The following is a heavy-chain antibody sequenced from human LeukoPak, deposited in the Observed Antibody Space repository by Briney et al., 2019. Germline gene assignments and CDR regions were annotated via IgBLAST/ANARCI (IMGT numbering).Heavy chain of an antibody. J-gene: IGHJ5*02. CDR2: ISSSSSYI. CDR3: ARSSMSGDAWFDP. Sequence: GGSLRLSCAASGFTFSSYSMNWVRQAPGKGLEWVSSISSSSSYIYYADSVKGRFTISRGNAKNSLYLQMNSLRAEDTAVYYCARSSMSGDAWFDPWGQGTLVTVSS. CDR1: GFTFSSYS. V-gene: IGHV3-21*01. D-gene: IGHD2-21*01.